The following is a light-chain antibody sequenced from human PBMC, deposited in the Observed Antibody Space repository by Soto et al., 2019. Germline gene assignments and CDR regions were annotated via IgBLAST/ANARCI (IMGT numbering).Light chain of an antibody. CDR1: QRVNSN. Sequence: EVVVTQSPATLSVSPGERATLSCRASQRVNSNLAWYQQKPGQAPRLLIYYASTRATGIPARFNGSGSGTEFTLTISSLQSEDFAVYYCQQYNNWPLTFGGGTKVEIK. CDR3: QQYNNWPLT. CDR2: YAS. V-gene: IGKV3-15*01. J-gene: IGKJ4*01.